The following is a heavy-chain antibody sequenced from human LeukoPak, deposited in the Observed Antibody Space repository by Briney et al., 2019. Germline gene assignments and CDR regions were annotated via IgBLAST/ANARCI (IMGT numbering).Heavy chain of an antibody. V-gene: IGHV4-59*01. D-gene: IGHD6-19*01. J-gene: IGHJ4*02. Sequence: PSETQSLTCAVSGASITSYYWTWIRQPPGKGLEWIGYIYHTGNIKYNPSLNSRVTISIDTSKNQFSLKLSSVTAADTAVYYCARFGSGWWYNDYWGQGTLVTVSS. CDR1: GASITSYY. CDR2: IYHTGNI. CDR3: ARFGSGWWYNDY.